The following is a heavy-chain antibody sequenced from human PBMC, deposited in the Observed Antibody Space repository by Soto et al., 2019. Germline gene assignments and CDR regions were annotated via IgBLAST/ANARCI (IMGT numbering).Heavy chain of an antibody. CDR3: ARLSWETENNWFDP. CDR1: GDSINSVDHY. Sequence: TLSLTCTVSGDSINSVDHYWSWIRQPPAKGLEWMGYIYHSGSTHYNPSLNSRLTISIDTSTNRFSLNLTSVTAADTAVYFCARLSWETENNWFDPWGQGALVTGS. J-gene: IGHJ5*02. V-gene: IGHV4-30-4*01. D-gene: IGHD1-26*01. CDR2: IYHSGST.